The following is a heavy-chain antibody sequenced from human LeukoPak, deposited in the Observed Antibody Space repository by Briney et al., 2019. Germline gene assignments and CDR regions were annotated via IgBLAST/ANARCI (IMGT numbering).Heavy chain of an antibody. Sequence: PETLSLTCAVYGGSFSGYYWSWIRQPPGKGLEWIGEINHSGSTNYNPSLKSRVTISVDTSKNQFSLKLSSVTAADTAVYYCARGLDCSSTSCPIYYFDYWGQGTLVTVSS. CDR2: INHSGST. V-gene: IGHV4-34*01. J-gene: IGHJ4*02. D-gene: IGHD2-2*01. CDR3: ARGLDCSSTSCPIYYFDY. CDR1: GGSFSGYY.